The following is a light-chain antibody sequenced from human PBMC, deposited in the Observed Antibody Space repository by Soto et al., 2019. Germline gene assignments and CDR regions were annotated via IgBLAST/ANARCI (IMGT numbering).Light chain of an antibody. CDR2: DAY. J-gene: IGKJ1*01. Sequence: DIQMTQSPSTLSASVGDTVTVTCRASQSVSCWSAWYQQKPGEAPKLLIYDAYALPRGVPSRFNGSGSGTKFTLTIASLQPDDFATYYCQQYETFSGTFGPGTKVEI. CDR1: QSVSCW. V-gene: IGKV1-5*01. CDR3: QQYETFSGT.